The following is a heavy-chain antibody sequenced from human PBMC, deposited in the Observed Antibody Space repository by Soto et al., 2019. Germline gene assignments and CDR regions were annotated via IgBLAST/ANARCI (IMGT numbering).Heavy chain of an antibody. CDR1: GGSFSGYY. CDR3: ARTGCMDV. V-gene: IGHV4-34*01. CDR2: INHSGNT. Sequence: QVQLQQWGAGLLKPSETLSLTCAVYGGSFSGYYWSWLRQPPGKGPEWIGEINHSGNTKYTPSLESRVTISVDTSMNQFSLKLNSVSAADTAVDYCARTGCMDVWSQGATVTVSS. J-gene: IGHJ6*02.